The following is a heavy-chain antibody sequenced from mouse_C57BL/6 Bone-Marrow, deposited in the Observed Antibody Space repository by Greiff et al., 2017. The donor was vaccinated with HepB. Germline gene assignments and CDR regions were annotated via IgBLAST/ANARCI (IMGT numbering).Heavy chain of an antibody. CDR3: ARRRYYSYAMDY. Sequence: VQLQQSGPVLVKPGASVKMSCKASGYTFTDHYMNWVKQSHGKSLEWIGVINPYNGGTSYNQKFKGKATLTVDKSSSTAYMELNSLTSEDSAVYYCARRRYYSYAMDYWGQGTSVTVSS. J-gene: IGHJ4*01. CDR2: INPYNGGT. V-gene: IGHV1-19*01. CDR1: GYTFTDHY. D-gene: IGHD2-12*01.